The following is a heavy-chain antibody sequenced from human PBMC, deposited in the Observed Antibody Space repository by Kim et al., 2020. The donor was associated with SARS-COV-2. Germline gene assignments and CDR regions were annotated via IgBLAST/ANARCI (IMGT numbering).Heavy chain of an antibody. J-gene: IGHJ1*01. Sequence: GGSLRLSCAASGFTFDDYAMRWVRQAPVKGLEWVSGISWNSGSIGYADSVKGRFTISRDNAKNSLYLQMYSRRAEYTSLYYCAKAIPHRFRGTPMEWGQG. CDR2: ISWNSGSI. CDR1: GFTFDDYA. V-gene: IGHV3-9*01. CDR3: AKAIPHRFRGTPME. D-gene: IGHD2-15*01.